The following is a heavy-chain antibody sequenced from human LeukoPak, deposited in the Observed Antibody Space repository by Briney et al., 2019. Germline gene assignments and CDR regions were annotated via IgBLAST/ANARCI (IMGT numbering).Heavy chain of an antibody. V-gene: IGHV3-7*01. D-gene: IGHD1-20*01. Sequence: PGGSLRLSCAGSGFAFGTYAMSWVRQAPGKGLEWVANIDPDGSETQYVGSVKGRFTTSRDNAKNSLYLQMNSLRAEDTAIYYCARIWYFGDNNWRYFDYWGQGTLVTVSS. J-gene: IGHJ4*02. CDR2: IDPDGSET. CDR1: GFAFGTYA. CDR3: ARIWYFGDNNWRYFDY.